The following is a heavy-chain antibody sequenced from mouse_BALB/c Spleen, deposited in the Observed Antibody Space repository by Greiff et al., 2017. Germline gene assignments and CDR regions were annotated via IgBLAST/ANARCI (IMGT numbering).Heavy chain of an antibody. CDR2: INPYNGAT. CDR1: GYSFTGYY. CDR3: ARDGIYGNYLAWFAY. J-gene: IGHJ3*01. D-gene: IGHD2-1*01. V-gene: IGHV1-31*01. Sequence: VQLKQSGPELVKPGASVKISCKASGYSFTGYYMHWVKQSHVKSLEWIGRINPYNGATSYNQNFKDKASLTVDKSSSTAYMELHSLTSEDSAVYYCARDGIYGNYLAWFAYWGQGTLVTVSA.